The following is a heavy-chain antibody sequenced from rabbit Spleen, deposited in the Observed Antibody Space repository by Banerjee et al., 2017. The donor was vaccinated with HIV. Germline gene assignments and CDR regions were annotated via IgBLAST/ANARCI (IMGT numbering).Heavy chain of an antibody. D-gene: IGHD2-1*01. Sequence: ELRVVSGGGLAKPEGSLKHSRTASGFPYSKKAVMCWVRQAPGKGLEWIACIYTYTANWLYGRLARSKATSSTATSPTVTLPITGPTASFTATYFGVRELTEKIGLWGPGTLVTVS. CDR3: VRELTEKIGL. CDR2: IYTYTANW. V-gene: IGHV1S45*01. CDR1: GFPYSKKAV. J-gene: IGHJ4*01.